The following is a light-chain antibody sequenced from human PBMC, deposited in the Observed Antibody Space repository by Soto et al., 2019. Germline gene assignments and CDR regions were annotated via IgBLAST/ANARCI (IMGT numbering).Light chain of an antibody. V-gene: IGLV2-14*01. CDR3: SSYTSSSTRV. J-gene: IGLJ2*01. Sequence: SALTQPASVSGSPGQSITISCTGTSSDVGGYNYVSWYQQHPGKAPKLMIYDVSNRPSGVSNRFSGSKSGNTASLTISGFQAEDEADYYCSSYTSSSTRVFGGGTKLTVL. CDR1: SSDVGGYNY. CDR2: DVS.